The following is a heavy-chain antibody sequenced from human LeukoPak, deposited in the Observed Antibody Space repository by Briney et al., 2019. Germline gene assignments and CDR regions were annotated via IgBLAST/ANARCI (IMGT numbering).Heavy chain of an antibody. D-gene: IGHD2-2*01. CDR2: IWYDGSNK. Sequence: GGSLRLSCAASGFTFSSYGMHWVRQAPGKGLEWVAVIWYDGSNKYYADSVKGRFTISRDNSKNTLYLQMNSLRAEDTAVYYCARDTDEYQLLPDGAFDIWGQGTMVTVSS. CDR1: GFTFSSYG. CDR3: ARDTDEYQLLPDGAFDI. J-gene: IGHJ3*02. V-gene: IGHV3-33*01.